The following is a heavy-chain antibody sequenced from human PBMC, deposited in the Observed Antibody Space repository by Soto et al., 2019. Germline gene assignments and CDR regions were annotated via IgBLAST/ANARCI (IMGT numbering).Heavy chain of an antibody. V-gene: IGHV1-69*04. Sequence: SVKVSCKASGGTFSSYTISWVRQAPGQGLEWMGRIIPILGIANYAQKFQGRVTITADKSTSTAYMELSSLRSEDTAVYYCARDRLGSSSSSSVSVYWGQGTLVTVSS. CDR1: GGTFSSYT. CDR3: ARDRLGSSSSSSVSVY. D-gene: IGHD6-6*01. J-gene: IGHJ4*02. CDR2: IIPILGIA.